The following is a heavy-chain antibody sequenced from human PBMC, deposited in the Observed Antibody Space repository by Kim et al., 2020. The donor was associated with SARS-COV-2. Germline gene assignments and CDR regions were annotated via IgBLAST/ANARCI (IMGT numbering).Heavy chain of an antibody. J-gene: IGHJ6*02. CDR2: IIPIFGTA. V-gene: IGHV1-69*13. Sequence: SVKVSCKASGGTFSSYAISWVRQAPGQGLEWMGGIIPIFGTANYAQKFQGRVTITADESTSTAYMELSSLRSEDTAVYHCATDLGYSSSSVVSGFFSMDVWGQGTTVTVSS. CDR1: GGTFSSYA. CDR3: ATDLGYSSSSVVSGFFSMDV. D-gene: IGHD6-6*01.